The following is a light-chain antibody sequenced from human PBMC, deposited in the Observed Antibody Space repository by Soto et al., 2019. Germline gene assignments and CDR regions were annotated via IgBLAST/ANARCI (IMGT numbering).Light chain of an antibody. CDR2: AAS. CDR1: QGISTW. J-gene: IGKJ1*01. CDR3: QQYHTYPWT. V-gene: IGKV1D-16*01. Sequence: DIQMTQSPSSVSASVGDRVTITCRASQGISTWLAWYQQKPGKAPKLLISAASTLQSGVPSRFSGSGSGTAFTLTISSLQPDDFATYYCQQYHTYPWTFGQGTKVDI.